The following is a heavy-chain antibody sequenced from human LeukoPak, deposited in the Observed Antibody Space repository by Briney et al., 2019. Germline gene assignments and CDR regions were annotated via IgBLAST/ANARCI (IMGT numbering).Heavy chain of an antibody. CDR3: ARGTGADWNHYFDY. J-gene: IGHJ4*02. V-gene: IGHV1-69*04. CDR1: GGTFSSYA. CDR2: IIPILGIA. Sequence: GASVKVSCKASGGTFSSYAISWVRQAPGQGLEWMGRIIPILGIANYAQKFQGRVTITADKSTSTAYMELSSLRSEDTAVYYCARGTGADWNHYFDYWGQGTLVTDSS. D-gene: IGHD1-1*01.